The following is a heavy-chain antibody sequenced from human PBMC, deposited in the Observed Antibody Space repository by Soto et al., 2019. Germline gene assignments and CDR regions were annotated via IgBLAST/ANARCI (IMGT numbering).Heavy chain of an antibody. J-gene: IGHJ6*02. CDR3: ARHVVVVAATPRYYYGMDV. CDR1: GYSFTSYW. Sequence: GESLKISCKGSGYSFTSYWISWVRQMPGKGLEWMGRIDPSDSYTNYSPSFQGHVTISAGKSISTAYLQWSSLKASDTAMYYCARHVVVVAATPRYYYGMDVWGQGTTVTVSS. V-gene: IGHV5-10-1*01. D-gene: IGHD2-15*01. CDR2: IDPSDSYT.